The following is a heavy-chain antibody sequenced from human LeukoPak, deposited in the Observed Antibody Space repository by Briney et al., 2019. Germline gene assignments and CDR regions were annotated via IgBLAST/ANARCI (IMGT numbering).Heavy chain of an antibody. V-gene: IGHV4-39*01. CDR2: IYYSGST. Sequence: PSETLSLTCTVSGGSISSSSYYWGWIRQPPGKGLEWIGSIYYSGSTYYNPSLKSRVTISVDTSKNQFSLKLSSVTAADTAVYYCARQDIVVVVAAKAFDIWGQGTMVTVSS. CDR3: ARQDIVVVVAAKAFDI. D-gene: IGHD2-15*01. CDR1: GGSISSSSYY. J-gene: IGHJ3*02.